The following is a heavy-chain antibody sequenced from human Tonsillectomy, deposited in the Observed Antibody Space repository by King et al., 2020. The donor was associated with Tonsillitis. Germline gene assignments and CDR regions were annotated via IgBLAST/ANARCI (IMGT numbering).Heavy chain of an antibody. D-gene: IGHD4-23*01. Sequence: VQLQQWGAGLLKPSETLSLTCAVYGGSFSGNYWSWIRQPPAKGRQWIGEINHSGITNSNPSLKSRVTISIDTSKNQFSLKLTSVTAEDTAVYYCARGFRYGGNALDSFDMWGQGTMVTVSS. CDR2: INHSGIT. J-gene: IGHJ3*02. CDR1: GGSFSGNY. CDR3: ARGFRYGGNALDSFDM. V-gene: IGHV4-34*01.